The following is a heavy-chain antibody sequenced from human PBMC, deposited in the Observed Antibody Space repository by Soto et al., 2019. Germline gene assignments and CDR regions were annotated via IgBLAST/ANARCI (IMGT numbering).Heavy chain of an antibody. J-gene: IGHJ4*02. CDR3: VGGQYYFDY. CDR1: GFPFTTYG. D-gene: IGHD3-10*01. V-gene: IGHV3-30*03. CDR2: ISYDGSNK. Sequence: QVQLVESGEGVVQPGRSLRLSCAASGFPFTTYGMHWVREGPGKGLEWVAVISYDGSNKYYADSVKGRFTISRDNSKNTLHLQMNSLRPEDTALYYCVGGQYYFDYRGQGTLVTVSS.